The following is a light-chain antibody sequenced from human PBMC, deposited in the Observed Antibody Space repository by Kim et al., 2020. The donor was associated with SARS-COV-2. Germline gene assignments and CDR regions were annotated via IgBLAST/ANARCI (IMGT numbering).Light chain of an antibody. J-gene: IGLJ2*01. CDR2: GVS. CDR1: NSNIGNNDD. Sequence: GKSINITCIGTNSNIGNNDDVSWYQQYPGKVPQLVIYGVSNRPSGMSSRFSGSKSGNAASLTISGLLTEDEATYFCCSCTESRTLVFGGGTQLAVL. V-gene: IGLV2-23*02. CDR3: CSCTESRTLV.